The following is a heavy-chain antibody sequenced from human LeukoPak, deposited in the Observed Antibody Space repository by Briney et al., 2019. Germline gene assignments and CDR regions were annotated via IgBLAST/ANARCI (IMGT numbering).Heavy chain of an antibody. Sequence: QRQRKGLECIEYINYSGTINYNPPLKSRVTMSVDTSKNQFSLKLSSVTAADTAVYYCARRIFSGFDPWGQGTLVTVSS. D-gene: IGHD3-9*01. J-gene: IGHJ5*02. CDR3: ARRIFSGFDP. CDR2: INYSGTI. V-gene: IGHV4-59*08.